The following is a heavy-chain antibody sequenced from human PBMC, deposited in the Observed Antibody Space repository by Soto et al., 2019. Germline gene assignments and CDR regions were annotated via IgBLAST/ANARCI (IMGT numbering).Heavy chain of an antibody. CDR1: GFTFSSYA. D-gene: IGHD6-19*01. CDR3: VRDQSVAGPTTLFDP. CDR2: INGRGSST. V-gene: IGHV3-23*01. J-gene: IGHJ5*02. Sequence: GGSLRLSCAASGFTFSSYAMSWVRQAPGKGLEWVSGINGRGSSTNYADSVKGRFTVSRDNAKNTLYLQMNNLRAEDTAVYYCVRDQSVAGPTTLFDPWGQGVLVTVSS.